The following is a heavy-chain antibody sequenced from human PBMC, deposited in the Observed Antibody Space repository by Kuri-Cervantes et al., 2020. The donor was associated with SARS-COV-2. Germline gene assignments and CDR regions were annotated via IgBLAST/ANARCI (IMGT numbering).Heavy chain of an antibody. J-gene: IGHJ4*02. Sequence: GGSLRLSCAASGFTFSSYAMNWVRQAPGKGLEWVSYISSSGNTMYYADSVKGRFTISRDNAKNSMYLQMNSLRAEDTGIYYCARVPYNWNYDYWGQGTLVTVSS. CDR2: ISSSGNTM. CDR3: ARVPYNWNYDY. V-gene: IGHV3-48*03. D-gene: IGHD1-7*01. CDR1: GFTFSSYA.